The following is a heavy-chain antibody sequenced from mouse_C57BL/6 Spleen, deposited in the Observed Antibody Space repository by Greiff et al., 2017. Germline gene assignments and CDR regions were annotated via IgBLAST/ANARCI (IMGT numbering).Heavy chain of an antibody. CDR2: INPDSSTI. V-gene: IGHV4-1*01. Sequence: EVKLQESGGGLVQPGGSLKLSCAASGIDFSRYWMSWVRRAPGKGLEWIGEINPDSSTINYAPSLKDKFIISRDNAKNTLYLQMSKVRSEDTALYYCARGDYYGSSYAMDYWGQGTSVTVSS. CDR1: GIDFSRYW. J-gene: IGHJ4*01. D-gene: IGHD1-1*01. CDR3: ARGDYYGSSYAMDY.